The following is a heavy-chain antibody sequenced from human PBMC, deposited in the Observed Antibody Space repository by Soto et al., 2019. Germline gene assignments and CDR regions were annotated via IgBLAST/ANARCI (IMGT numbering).Heavy chain of an antibody. CDR1: GVSLDNFF. V-gene: IGHV4-59*01. Sequence: QVQLQESGPGLLRPSETLSLTCTVSGVSLDNFFWSWIRHTPGKGLDWIGYVSQGGTERYMTEGEHTGSNPSLDSRATISLDLPKNQFSLTLTSVTAADTAVYYCARDRGGITVSAKPLGEWFDPWGQVTLVTVSS. CDR3: ARDRGGITVSAKPLGEWFDP. D-gene: IGHD3-16*01. CDR2: VSQGGTERYMTEGEHT. J-gene: IGHJ5*02.